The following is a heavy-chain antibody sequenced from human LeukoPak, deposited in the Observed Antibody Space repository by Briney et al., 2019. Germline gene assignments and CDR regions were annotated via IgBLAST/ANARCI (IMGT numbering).Heavy chain of an antibody. V-gene: IGHV3-74*01. J-gene: IGHJ4*02. D-gene: IGHD1-7*01. CDR1: GFTFSNYW. CDR3: AKDKYNGNYGEFDY. Sequence: GGSLRLSCAASGFTFSNYWMHWVRQAPGKGLVWVSRINTDGSSTDYADSVKGRFTISRDNAKNTLYLQMNSLRAEDTAVYYCAKDKYNGNYGEFDYWGQGTLVTVSS. CDR2: INTDGSST.